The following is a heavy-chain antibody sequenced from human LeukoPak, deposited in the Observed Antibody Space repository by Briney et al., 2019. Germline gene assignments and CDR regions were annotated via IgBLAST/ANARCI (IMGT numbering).Heavy chain of an antibody. Sequence: PGGSLRLSCTASGFSFDDYGMSWVRQAPGKGLEWDSGITWNADSTGYVDFVKGRFTVSRDNAKNSMYLQMDSLRAEDTALYYCAIDHHCSSATCPSDYWGQGTLVTVSS. V-gene: IGHV3-20*04. D-gene: IGHD2-2*01. CDR2: ITWNADST. J-gene: IGHJ4*02. CDR3: AIDHHCSSATCPSDY. CDR1: GFSFDDYG.